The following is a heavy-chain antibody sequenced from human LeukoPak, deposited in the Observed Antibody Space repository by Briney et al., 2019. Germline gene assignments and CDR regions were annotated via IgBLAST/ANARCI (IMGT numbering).Heavy chain of an antibody. Sequence: GESLKISCKGSGYSFTSYWIGWVRQMPGKGLEWMGIIYPGDSDTRYSPSFQGQVTISADKSISTAYLQWSSLKASDTAMYHCARHGPWLAHGGAFDIWGQGTMVTVSS. D-gene: IGHD6-19*01. CDR2: IYPGDSDT. J-gene: IGHJ3*02. CDR3: ARHGPWLAHGGAFDI. CDR1: GYSFTSYW. V-gene: IGHV5-51*01.